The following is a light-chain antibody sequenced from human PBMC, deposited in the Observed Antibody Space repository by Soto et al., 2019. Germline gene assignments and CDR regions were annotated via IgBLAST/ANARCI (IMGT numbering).Light chain of an antibody. J-gene: IGLJ2*01. CDR1: SGSIASSY. CDR3: QSYDSSIHVV. CDR2: EDN. Sequence: LTQPHSVSESPGKTVTISCTRSSGSIASSYVQWYQQRPGSSPTTVIYEDNQSPSGVPDRFSGSIDSSSNSASLTISGPRTANDANDYCQSYDSSIHVVFGGGTKLTVL. V-gene: IGLV6-57*01.